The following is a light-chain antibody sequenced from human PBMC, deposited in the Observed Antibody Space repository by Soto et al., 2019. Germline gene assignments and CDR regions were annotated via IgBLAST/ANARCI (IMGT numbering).Light chain of an antibody. Sequence: ANQLTQSPSSLSASVGDRVTITCRASQGISSALAWYQQKLGKAPKLLIHDASSLESGVPSRFSGSGSGTDFTLTISSLQPEDFATYYCQQFNNYPLTFGGGTKVEIK. V-gene: IGKV1D-13*01. CDR3: QQFNNYPLT. CDR1: QGISSA. J-gene: IGKJ4*01. CDR2: DAS.